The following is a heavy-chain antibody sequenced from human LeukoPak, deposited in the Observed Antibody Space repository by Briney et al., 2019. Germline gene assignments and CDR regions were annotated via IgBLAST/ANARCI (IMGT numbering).Heavy chain of an antibody. J-gene: IGHJ4*02. Sequence: SETLSLTCTVSGGSIRGHYWSWIRQPPGKRLEWIGYIYDSGNTNYNPSLKSRVTLSIDTSKNQFSLKLSPVTAADTAVYYCARQVIGQFDYWGQGTLVTVSS. CDR2: IYDSGNT. V-gene: IGHV4-59*08. CDR3: ARQVIGQFDY. CDR1: GGSIRGHY.